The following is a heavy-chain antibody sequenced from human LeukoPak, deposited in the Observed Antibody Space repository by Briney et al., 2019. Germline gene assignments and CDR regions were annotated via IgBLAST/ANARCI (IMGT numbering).Heavy chain of an antibody. Sequence: GGSLRLSCAASGFTFDDYGMSWVRQAPGKGLEWVSGINWNGGSTGYADSVKGRFTISRDNAKNSLYLQMNSLRAEDTALYYCARDGTTGTYYDFWSGYYTSTPLFDYWGQGTLVTVSS. J-gene: IGHJ4*02. D-gene: IGHD3-3*01. CDR1: GFTFDDYG. CDR2: INWNGGST. V-gene: IGHV3-20*04. CDR3: ARDGTTGTYYDFWSGYYTSTPLFDY.